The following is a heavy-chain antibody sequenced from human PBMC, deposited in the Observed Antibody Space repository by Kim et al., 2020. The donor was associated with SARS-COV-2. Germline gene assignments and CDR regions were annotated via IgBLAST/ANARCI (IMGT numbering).Heavy chain of an antibody. V-gene: IGHV4-59*13. J-gene: IGHJ3*02. CDR2: IYYSGST. CDR1: GGSISSYY. D-gene: IGHD2-21*02. CDR3: ASNRGDWDPGDDAFDI. Sequence: TETLSLTCTVSGGSISSYYWSWIRQPPGKGLEWIGYIYYSGSTNYNPSLKSRVTISVDTSKNQFSLKLSSVTAADTAVYYCASNRGDWDPGDDAFDIWGQGTMVTVSS.